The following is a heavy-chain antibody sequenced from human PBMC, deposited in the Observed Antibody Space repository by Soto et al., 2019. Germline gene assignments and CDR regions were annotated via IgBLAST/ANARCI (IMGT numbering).Heavy chain of an antibody. D-gene: IGHD3-16*01. V-gene: IGHV3-23*01. CDR3: AKDQGLGYYYYGMDV. CDR2: ISGSGGST. Sequence: GGSLRLSCAASGFTFSSYAMSWVRQAPGKGLEWVSAISGSGGSTYCADSVKGRFTISRDNSKNTLYLQMNSLRAEDTAVYYCAKDQGLGYYYYGMDVWGQGTTVTVSS. J-gene: IGHJ6*02. CDR1: GFTFSSYA.